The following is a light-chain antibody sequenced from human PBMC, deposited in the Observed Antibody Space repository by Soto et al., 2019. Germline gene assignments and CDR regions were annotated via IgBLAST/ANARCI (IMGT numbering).Light chain of an antibody. J-gene: IGLJ2*01. CDR2: EVT. V-gene: IGLV2-8*01. CDR3: SSYAGSNNLV. Sequence: QSALTQPPSASGSPGPSVTISCTGTSSDVGGYNYVSWYQQYPGKAPKLMIYEVTKRPSGVPDRFSGSKSGNTASLTVSGLQAEDEADYYCSSYAGSNNLVFGGGTKVTVL. CDR1: SSDVGGYNY.